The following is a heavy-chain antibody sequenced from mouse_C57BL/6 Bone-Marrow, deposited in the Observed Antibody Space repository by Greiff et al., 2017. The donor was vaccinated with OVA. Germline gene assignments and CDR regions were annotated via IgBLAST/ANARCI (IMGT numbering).Heavy chain of an antibody. D-gene: IGHD2-2*01. CDR3: TEGMVTTGDYCDY. V-gene: IGHV6-3*01. CDR1: GFTFSNYW. Sequence: EVKLVESGGGLVQPGGSMKLSCVASGFTFSNYWMNWVRQSPEKGLEWVAQIRLKSDNYATHYAESVKGRFTISRDDSKSSVYLQMNNIRAEDTVIYYCTEGMVTTGDYCDYWGQGTTLTVSS. J-gene: IGHJ2*01. CDR2: IRLKSDNYAT.